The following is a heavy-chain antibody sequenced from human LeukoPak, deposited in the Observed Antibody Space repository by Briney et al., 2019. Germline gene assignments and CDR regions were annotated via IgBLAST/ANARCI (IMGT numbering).Heavy chain of an antibody. CDR2: ISGSGGST. CDR3: ARVSSYGYV. J-gene: IGHJ4*02. D-gene: IGHD5-18*01. Sequence: GGSLRLSCAASGFTFSSYAMSWVRQAPGKGLEWVSAISGSGGSTYYADSVKGRFTISRDNAKNSLYLQMNSLRAEDTAVYYCARVSSYGYVWGQGTLVTVSS. CDR1: GFTFSSYA. V-gene: IGHV3-23*01.